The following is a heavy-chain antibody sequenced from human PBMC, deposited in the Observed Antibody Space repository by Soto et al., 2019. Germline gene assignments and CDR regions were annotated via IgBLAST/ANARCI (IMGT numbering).Heavy chain of an antibody. CDR2: INHSGST. CDR3: ASPLTYYDYIWGSYRYSAADAFDI. J-gene: IGHJ3*02. Sequence: SETLSLTCAVYGGSFSGYYWSWIRQPPGKGLEWIGEINHSGSTNYNPSLKSRVAISVDTSKNQFSLKLSSVTAADTAVYYCASPLTYYDYIWGSYRYSAADAFDIWGQGTMVTV. V-gene: IGHV4-34*01. D-gene: IGHD3-16*02. CDR1: GGSFSGYY.